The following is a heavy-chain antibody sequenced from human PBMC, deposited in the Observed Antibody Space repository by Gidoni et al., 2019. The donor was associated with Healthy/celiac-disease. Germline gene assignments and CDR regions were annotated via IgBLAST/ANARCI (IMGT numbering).Heavy chain of an antibody. CDR2: IYYSGST. CDR1: GGSISSSSYY. Sequence: QLQLQESGPGLVKPSETLSLTCTVSGGSISSSSYYWGWIRQPPGKGLEWIGSIYYSGSTYYNPSLKSRVTISVDTSKNQFSLKLSSVTAADTAVYYCARPKRYCSGGSCYSGGMDVWGQGTTVTVSS. CDR3: ARPKRYCSGGSCYSGGMDV. D-gene: IGHD2-15*01. J-gene: IGHJ6*02. V-gene: IGHV4-39*01.